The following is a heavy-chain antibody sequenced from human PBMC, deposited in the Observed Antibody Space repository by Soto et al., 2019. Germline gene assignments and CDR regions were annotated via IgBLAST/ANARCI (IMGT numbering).Heavy chain of an antibody. CDR2: IHHSGNT. J-gene: IGHJ3*02. Sequence: SSETLSLTCGVSGGSVSSDNWWSWVRQPPGKGLEWIGEIHHSGNTTFKPSLKSRITISVDKTKNQLSLKLNSVTAADTAVYFCSSGFDYLCGRYRHESGDVSFDIWGQGTMVTV. CDR1: GGSVSSDNW. CDR3: SSGFDYLCGRYRHESGDVSFDI. V-gene: IGHV4-4*02. D-gene: IGHD3-16*02.